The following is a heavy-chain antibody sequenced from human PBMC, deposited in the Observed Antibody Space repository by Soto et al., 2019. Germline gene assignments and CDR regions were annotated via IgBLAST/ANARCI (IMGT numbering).Heavy chain of an antibody. CDR1: GGTFSRYA. CDR3: ARYGGRGSWFVP. CDR2: IIPIFGTP. J-gene: IGHJ5*02. Sequence: SVKVSCKASGGTFSRYAINWVRQAPGQGLEWMGGIIPIFGTPSYAQKFQGRITITADKSTSTAYMELNSLTYDDTAAYYCARYGGRGSWFVPWGQGPLVTV. D-gene: IGHD3-16*01. V-gene: IGHV1-69*06.